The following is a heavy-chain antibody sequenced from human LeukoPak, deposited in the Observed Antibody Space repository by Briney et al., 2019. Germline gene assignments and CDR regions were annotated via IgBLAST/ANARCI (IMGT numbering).Heavy chain of an antibody. CDR1: GFTVSNSN. V-gene: IGHV3-53*01. CDR3: ARTIVVVPAAILRYGMDV. J-gene: IGHJ6*02. CDR2: IYSGGST. D-gene: IGHD2-2*02. Sequence: GGSLRLSCSASGFTVSNSNMNWVRQAPGKGLEWISVIYSGGSTHYADSVKGRFTISRDNSKNTLFLQMNSLRAEDTAVYYCARTIVVVPAAILRYGMDVWGQGTTVTVSS.